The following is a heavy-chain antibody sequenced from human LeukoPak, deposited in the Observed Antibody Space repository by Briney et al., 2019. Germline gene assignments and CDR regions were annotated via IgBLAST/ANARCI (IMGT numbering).Heavy chain of an antibody. D-gene: IGHD3-22*01. V-gene: IGHV1-18*01. J-gene: IGHJ4*02. Sequence: ASVKVSCKASGYTFTSYGVSWVRQAPGQGLEWMGWISAYNGNTNYAQKLQGRVTMTTDTSTSTAYMELRSLRADDSAVYYCTKGVGFTMIGHWGQGTLVTVSS. CDR3: TKGVGFTMIGH. CDR2: ISAYNGNT. CDR1: GYTFTSYG.